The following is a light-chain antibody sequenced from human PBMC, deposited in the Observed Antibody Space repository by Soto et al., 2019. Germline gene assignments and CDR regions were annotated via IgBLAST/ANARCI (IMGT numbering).Light chain of an antibody. CDR3: AAWDDSLSGVV. V-gene: IGLV1-47*01. Sequence: QSVLTRPPSASGTPGQGVTISCSGSSSNIGNNYVHWYQQLPQTAPKLLIYRNNQRPSGVPDRFSGSKSDTSASLAISGLRSEDEADYYCAAWDDSLSGVVFGGGTKLTVL. J-gene: IGLJ2*01. CDR1: SSNIGNNY. CDR2: RNN.